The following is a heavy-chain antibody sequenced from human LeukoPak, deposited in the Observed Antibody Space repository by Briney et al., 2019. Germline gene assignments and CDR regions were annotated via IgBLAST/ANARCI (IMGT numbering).Heavy chain of an antibody. D-gene: IGHD2-21*01. CDR1: GDSMSNSF. CDR3: ARAPAGCGGTCRFDY. J-gene: IGHJ4*02. CDR2: IYTSGST. Sequence: SETLSLTCTVSGDSMSNSFWSWVRQPAGQGLEWIGRIYTSGSTNYNPSPKRRVTWSVDTSNNQFSLKLPSVTAADTALYDGARAPAGCGGTCRFDYWGQGTLVTVSS. V-gene: IGHV4-4*07.